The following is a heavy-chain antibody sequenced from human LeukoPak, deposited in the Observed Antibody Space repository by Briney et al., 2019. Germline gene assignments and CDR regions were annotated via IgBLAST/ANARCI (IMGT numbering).Heavy chain of an antibody. CDR1: GGSISSGDYY. J-gene: IGHJ4*02. Sequence: SETLSLTCTVSGGSISSGDYYWSWIRQPPGKGLEWIGYIYYSGSTYYNPSLKSRVTISVDRSKNQFSLKLSSVTAADTAVYYCVRASITMVRGAFDYWGQGTLVTVSS. D-gene: IGHD3-10*01. CDR3: VRASITMVRGAFDY. V-gene: IGHV4-30-4*01. CDR2: IYYSGST.